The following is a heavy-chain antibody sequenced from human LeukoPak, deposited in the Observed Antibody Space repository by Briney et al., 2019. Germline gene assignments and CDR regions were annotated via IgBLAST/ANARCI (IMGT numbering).Heavy chain of an antibody. CDR2: IYHSGST. CDR1: GGSISSSNW. D-gene: IGHD6-13*01. V-gene: IGHV4-4*02. CDR3: ARGLPYSSSWFALDY. Sequence: SGTLSLTCAVSGGSISSSNWWSWVRQPPGKGLEWIGEIYHSGSTYYNPSLKSRVTISVDTSKNQFSLKLSSVTAADTAVYYCARGLPYSSSWFALDYWGQGTLVTVSS. J-gene: IGHJ4*02.